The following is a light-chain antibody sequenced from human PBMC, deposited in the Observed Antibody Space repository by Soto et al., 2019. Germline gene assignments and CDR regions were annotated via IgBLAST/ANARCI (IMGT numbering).Light chain of an antibody. J-gene: IGLJ3*02. CDR2: LEGSGSY. CDR3: ETWDFNTRV. CDR1: SGHSSYI. Sequence: QLVLTQSSSASASLGSSVKLTCTLSSGHSSYIIAWHQQQPGKAPRYLMKLEGSGSYNKGSGLPDRFSGSTSGADRYLTIXXXXXXXXXDYYCETWDFNTRVFGGGTKLTV. V-gene: IGLV4-60*02.